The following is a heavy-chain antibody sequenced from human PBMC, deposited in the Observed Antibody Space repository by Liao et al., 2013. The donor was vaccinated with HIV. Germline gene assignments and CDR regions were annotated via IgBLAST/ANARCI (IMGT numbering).Heavy chain of an antibody. CDR3: ARDVAFHLDRGGSTRTFGYFYYTDV. CDR1: GGSISGDRYY. CDR2: IWTSGST. J-gene: IGHJ6*03. Sequence: QVQLQESGPGLVKPSQTLSLTCTVTGGSISGDRYYWSWIRQPAGKGLEWIGHIWTSGSTNYNPSLKSRVTISVDMSKKHFSLQLSAVTAADTAVYFCARDVAFHLDRGGSTRTFGYFYYTDVWGRGTTVTVSS. D-gene: IGHD3-3*02. V-gene: IGHV4-61*02.